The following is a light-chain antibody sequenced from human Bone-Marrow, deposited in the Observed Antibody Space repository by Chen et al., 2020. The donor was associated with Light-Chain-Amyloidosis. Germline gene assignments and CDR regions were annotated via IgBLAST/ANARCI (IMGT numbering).Light chain of an antibody. J-gene: IGLJ2*01. CDR2: GNS. Sequence: SVLTQPPSVSGAPGQRVTNPCTGSSSNIGAGYDVHWYQQLPGTAPKLRLYGNSNRPSGVPDRFSGSKSGTSASLAITGLQAEDEADYYCQSYDSSLSGSVFGGGTKLTVL. V-gene: IGLV1-40*01. CDR3: QSYDSSLSGSV. CDR1: SSNIGAGYD.